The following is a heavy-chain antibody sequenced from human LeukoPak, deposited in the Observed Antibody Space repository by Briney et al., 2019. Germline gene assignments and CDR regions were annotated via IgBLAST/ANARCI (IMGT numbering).Heavy chain of an antibody. V-gene: IGHV4-39*07. Sequence: SETLSLTCTVSGGPISSSSYYWGWIRQPPGKGLEWIGSIYYSGSTYYNPSLKSRVTISVDTSKNQFSLKLSSVTAADTAVYYCAGASYDSSGVHWGQGTLVTVSS. D-gene: IGHD3-22*01. J-gene: IGHJ4*02. CDR3: AGASYDSSGVH. CDR1: GGPISSSSYY. CDR2: IYYSGST.